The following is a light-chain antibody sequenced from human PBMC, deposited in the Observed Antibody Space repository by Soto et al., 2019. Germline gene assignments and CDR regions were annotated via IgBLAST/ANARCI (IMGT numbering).Light chain of an antibody. J-gene: IGKJ4*01. Sequence: DIQMTQSPSSLSASVGDGVTISSRASQDIGFYLNWYQHKPGKAPKLLIYAKSRLQSGVPSRFSGSGSGTDFTLTISTLQPEDFATYYCQQSYSNPLSFGGGTKVEIK. CDR3: QQSYSNPLS. CDR2: AKS. V-gene: IGKV1-39*01. CDR1: QDIGFY.